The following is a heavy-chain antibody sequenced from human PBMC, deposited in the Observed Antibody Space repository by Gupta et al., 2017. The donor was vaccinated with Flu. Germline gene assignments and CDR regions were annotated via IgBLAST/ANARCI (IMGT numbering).Heavy chain of an antibody. J-gene: IGHJ3*02. CDR1: FIPYW. D-gene: IGHD4-17*01. V-gene: IGHV3-74*03. CDR2: INNERSNI. Sequence: FIPYWLHWVRQAPGKGPGGVSLINNERSNISHVVSVNGRFTIYRDNAKNKQYFEMTSLRLEGRGVCYCIISRDGRIYGIDIWGQGTTVTVSS. CDR3: IISRDGRIYGIDI.